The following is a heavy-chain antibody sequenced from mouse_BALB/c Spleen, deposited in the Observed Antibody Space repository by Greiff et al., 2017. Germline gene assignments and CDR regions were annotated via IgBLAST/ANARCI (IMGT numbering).Heavy chain of an antibody. CDR3: ARRIYDGYYSYWYFDV. CDR2: INPSNGRT. J-gene: IGHJ1*01. V-gene: IGHV1S81*02. D-gene: IGHD2-3*01. CDR1: GYTFTSYW. Sequence: QVQLQQPGAELVKPGASVKLSCKASGYTFTSYWMHWVKQRPGQGLEWIGEINPSNGRTNYNEKFKSKATLTVDKSSSTAYMQLSSPTSEDSAVYYCARRIYDGYYSYWYFDVWGAGTTVTVSS.